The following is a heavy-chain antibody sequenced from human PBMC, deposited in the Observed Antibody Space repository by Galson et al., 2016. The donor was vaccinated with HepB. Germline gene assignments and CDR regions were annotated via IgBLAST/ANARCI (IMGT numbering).Heavy chain of an antibody. CDR1: GGSVSSGSYY. V-gene: IGHV4-61*01. D-gene: IGHD3-10*01. Sequence: SETLSLTCSVSGGSVSSGSYYWSWIRQPPGKGLEWIGYIFHNGSTKYTPSLKSRVTISLDTSKKQFSLKLSSVTAADTAVYYCARLSILLWFGQPSHFDYWGQGALVTVSS. CDR3: ARLSILLWFGQPSHFDY. CDR2: IFHNGST. J-gene: IGHJ4*02.